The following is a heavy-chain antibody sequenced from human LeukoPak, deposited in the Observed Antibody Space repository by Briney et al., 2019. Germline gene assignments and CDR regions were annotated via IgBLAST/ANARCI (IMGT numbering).Heavy chain of an antibody. CDR1: GFTFSSYW. J-gene: IGHJ4*02. CDR2: IWYDGSNK. CDR3: ARDGTATHTLFDY. Sequence: GGSLRLSCAASGFTFSSYWMSWVRQAPGKGLEWVAVIWYDGSNKYYGDSVKGRFTISRDNSKNTLDLQMNSLRAEDTAVYYCARDGTATHTLFDYWGQGTLVTVSS. D-gene: IGHD1-26*01. V-gene: IGHV3-33*08.